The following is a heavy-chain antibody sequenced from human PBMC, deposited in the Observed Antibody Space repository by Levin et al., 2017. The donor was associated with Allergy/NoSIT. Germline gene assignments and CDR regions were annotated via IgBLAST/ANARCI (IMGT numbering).Heavy chain of an antibody. J-gene: IGHJ4*02. D-gene: IGHD3-10*01. V-gene: IGHV3-23*01. CDR2: ISGSGGST. Sequence: GGSLRLSCAASGFTFSSYAMSWVRQAPGKGLEWVSAISGSGGSTYYADSVKGRFTISRDNSKNTLYLQMNSLRAEDTAVYYCAKGPTRMTMVQGVDWGQGTLVTVSS. CDR3: AKGPTRMTMVQGVD. CDR1: GFTFSSYA.